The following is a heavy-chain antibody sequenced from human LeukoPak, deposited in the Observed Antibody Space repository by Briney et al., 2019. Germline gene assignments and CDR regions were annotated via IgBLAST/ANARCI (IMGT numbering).Heavy chain of an antibody. J-gene: IGHJ6*02. V-gene: IGHV3-48*01. CDR1: GFTFSSYI. CDR3: AREDYYYYYGMDV. Sequence: GGSLRLSCAASGFTFSSYIMTWVRQAPGKGLEWVSYISSSSSTIYYADSVKGRFTISRDNAKNSLYLQMNSLRAEDTAVYYCAREDYYYYYGMDVWGQGTTVTVSS. CDR2: ISSSSSTI.